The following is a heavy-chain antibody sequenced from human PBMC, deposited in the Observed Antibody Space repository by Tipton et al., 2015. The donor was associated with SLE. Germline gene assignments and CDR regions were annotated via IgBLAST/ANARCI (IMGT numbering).Heavy chain of an antibody. V-gene: IGHV4-39*07. D-gene: IGHD5-24*01. Sequence: TLSLTCTVSGGSISSSSYYWGWIRQPPGKGLEWIGEINHSGSTNYNPSLKSRVTISVDTSKNQFSLKLSSVTAADTAVYYCARAPTWQYCYDYWGQGTLVTVSS. CDR2: INHSGST. J-gene: IGHJ4*02. CDR3: ARAPTWQYCYDY. CDR1: GGSISSSSYY.